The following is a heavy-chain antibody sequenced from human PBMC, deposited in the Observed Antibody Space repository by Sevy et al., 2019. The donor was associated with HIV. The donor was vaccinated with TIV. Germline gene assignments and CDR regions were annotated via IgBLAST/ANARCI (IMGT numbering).Heavy chain of an antibody. V-gene: IGHV5-51*01. Sequence: GESLKISCKGSGYSFSNYWIGWVRQMPGKGLEWMGIFHPGDSNTRYSPSFQGQVTISADRSIGTAYLYYISLKASDTAMYYCSRRPATTCAPLDFWGQGTLVTVSS. CDR3: SRRPATTCAPLDF. J-gene: IGHJ4*02. D-gene: IGHD1-1*01. CDR1: GYSFSNYW. CDR2: FHPGDSNT.